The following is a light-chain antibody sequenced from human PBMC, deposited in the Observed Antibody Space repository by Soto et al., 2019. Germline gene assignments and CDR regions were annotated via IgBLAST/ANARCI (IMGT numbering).Light chain of an antibody. J-gene: IGLJ1*01. V-gene: IGLV2-11*01. CDR3: CSYVGSYSYV. CDR1: SSDVGAYNY. Sequence: QSALTQPRSVSGSPGQSVTISCTGTSSDVGAYNYVSWYQQHPGKAPKLMIYDVIKRPSGVPDRFSGSKSGNTASLTISGLLAEDEADYYCCSYVGSYSYVFGTGTKVTVL. CDR2: DVI.